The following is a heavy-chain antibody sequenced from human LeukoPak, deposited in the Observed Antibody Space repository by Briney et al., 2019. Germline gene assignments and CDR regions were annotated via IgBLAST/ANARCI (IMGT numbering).Heavy chain of an antibody. J-gene: IGHJ4*02. Sequence: SVKVSCKASGGTFSSYAISWVRQAPGQGLEWMGRIIPILGIANYAQKFQGRVTITPDKSTSTAYMELSSLRSEDTAVYYCARVSYRGSQQNYYFDYWGQGTLVTVSS. D-gene: IGHD3-16*01. CDR3: ARVSYRGSQQNYYFDY. CDR1: GGTFSSYA. CDR2: IIPILGIA. V-gene: IGHV1-69*04.